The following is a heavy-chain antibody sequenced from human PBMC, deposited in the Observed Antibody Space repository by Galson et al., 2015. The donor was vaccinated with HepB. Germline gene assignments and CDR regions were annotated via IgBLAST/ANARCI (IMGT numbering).Heavy chain of an antibody. CDR2: INHSGST. D-gene: IGHD6-19*01. V-gene: IGHV4-34*01. CDR1: GGSFSGYY. Sequence: ETLSLTCVVSGGSFSGYYWSWIRQPPGKGLEWIGEINHSGSTNYNPSLKSRVIISVDTSKNQFSLRLSSVTAADTAVYYCARDRTEQWLAANWFDPWGQGTLVTVSS. CDR3: ARDRTEQWLAANWFDP. J-gene: IGHJ5*02.